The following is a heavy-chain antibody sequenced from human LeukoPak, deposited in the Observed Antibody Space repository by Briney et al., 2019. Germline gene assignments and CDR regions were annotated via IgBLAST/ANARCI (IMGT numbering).Heavy chain of an antibody. V-gene: IGHV4-34*01. D-gene: IGHD1-26*01. J-gene: IGHJ3*02. CDR1: GGSFSGYY. CDR2: INHSGST. CDR3: ASTGGSYSNDAFDI. Sequence: SETLSLTCAVYGGSFSGYYWSWIRQPPGKGLEWIGEINHSGSTNYNPSLKSRVTISVDTSKNQFSLKLSSVTAADTAVHYCASTGGSYSNDAFDIWGQGTMVTVSS.